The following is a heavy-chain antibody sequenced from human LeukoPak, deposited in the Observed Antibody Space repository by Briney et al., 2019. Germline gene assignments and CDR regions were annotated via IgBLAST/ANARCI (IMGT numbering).Heavy chain of an antibody. Sequence: SQTLSLTCTVSGVSISSGTYYWSWIRQPAGKGLEWIGRIYTSGNTNYNPSLKSRVTISVDTSKNQFSLSLSSVTAADTAVYYCARDGIRGGFDYWGQGALVTVSS. CDR1: GVSISSGTYY. CDR2: IYTSGNT. D-gene: IGHD3-10*01. CDR3: ARDGIRGGFDY. V-gene: IGHV4-61*02. J-gene: IGHJ4*02.